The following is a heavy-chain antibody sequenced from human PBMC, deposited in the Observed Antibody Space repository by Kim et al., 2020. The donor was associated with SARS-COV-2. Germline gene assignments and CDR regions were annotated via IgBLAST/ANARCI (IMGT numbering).Heavy chain of an antibody. CDR2: NQRGST. J-gene: IGHJ5*02. Sequence: NQRGSTNYNPSLKSRLTISVDTSKNPFSLKLSSVTAADTAVYYCARDHGTWGQGTLVTVSS. CDR3: ARDHGT. V-gene: IGHV4-34*01.